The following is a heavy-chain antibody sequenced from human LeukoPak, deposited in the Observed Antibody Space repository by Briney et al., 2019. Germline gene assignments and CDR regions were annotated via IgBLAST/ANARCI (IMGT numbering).Heavy chain of an antibody. D-gene: IGHD3-22*01. J-gene: IGHJ6*03. V-gene: IGHV1-18*03. CDR3: ARGREIDSSGYYYDYYYYYMDV. CDR2: SSAYNGNT. Sequence: ASVKVSCKASGYTFTSYGISWVRQAPGQGLEWMGWSSAYNGNTNYAQKLQGRVTMTTDTSTSTAYMELRSLRSEDMAVYYCARGREIDSSGYYYDYYYYYMDVWGKGTTVTVSS. CDR1: GYTFTSYG.